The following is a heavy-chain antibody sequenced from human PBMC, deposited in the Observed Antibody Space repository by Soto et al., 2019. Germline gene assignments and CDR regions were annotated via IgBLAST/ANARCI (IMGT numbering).Heavy chain of an antibody. J-gene: IGHJ6*02. CDR3: AKKHCSSTTCQPTYYYYYGMDV. V-gene: IGHV3-30*18. CDR1: GFTFSTYG. Sequence: LRLSCAASGFTFSTYGMHWVRQAPGKGLEWVAVISYDGSNKYYADSAKGRFTISRDNSKNTLYLQMNSLRAEDTAVYYCAKKHCSSTTCQPTYYYYYGMDVWGQGTTVTVSS. CDR2: ISYDGSNK. D-gene: IGHD2-2*01.